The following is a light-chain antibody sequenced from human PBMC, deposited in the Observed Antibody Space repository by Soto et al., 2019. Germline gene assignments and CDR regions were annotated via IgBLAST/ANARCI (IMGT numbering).Light chain of an antibody. Sequence: IVLTQSPATLSLSPGERATLSCRASENVRTKVGWYQQKAGQAPRLLIYDASNRATGIPARFSGSGSGTDFTLTISSLEPEDFAVYYCQQRSNWPPITFGQGTRLEI. J-gene: IGKJ5*01. CDR1: ENVRTK. V-gene: IGKV3-11*01. CDR3: QQRSNWPPIT. CDR2: DAS.